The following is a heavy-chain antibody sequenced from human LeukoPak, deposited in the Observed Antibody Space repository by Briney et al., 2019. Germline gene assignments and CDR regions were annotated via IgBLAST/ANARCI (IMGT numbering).Heavy chain of an antibody. CDR3: AKDILPGIPDD. D-gene: IGHD1-14*01. J-gene: IGHJ4*02. CDR2: ISYDGNNK. V-gene: IGHV3-30*18. CDR1: GFTFSSYG. Sequence: PGRSLRLSCAASGFTFSSYGMHWVRQAPGKGLEWVAVISYDGNNKYYADSVKGRFTISRDNSKNTLYLQMNSLRAEDTAVYCCAKDILPGIPDDWGQGTLVTVSS.